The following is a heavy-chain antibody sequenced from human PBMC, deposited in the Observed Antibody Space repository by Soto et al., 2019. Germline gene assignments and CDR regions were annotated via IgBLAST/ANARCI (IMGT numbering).Heavy chain of an antibody. CDR3: ARDTTPYSSSFYYGLDV. V-gene: IGHV1-18*04. CDR1: GYTFSSYA. D-gene: IGHD6-6*01. J-gene: IGHJ6*02. CDR2: ISAYNGNT. Sequence: QVQLVQSGAEVKKPGASAKVSCKASGYTFSSYAITWMRQAPGRGLEWMGWISAYNGNTNYAQKLQGRVTMTTDTSTNTAYMELRSLRSDDTALYYCARDTTPYSSSFYYGLDVWGQGTTVTVSS.